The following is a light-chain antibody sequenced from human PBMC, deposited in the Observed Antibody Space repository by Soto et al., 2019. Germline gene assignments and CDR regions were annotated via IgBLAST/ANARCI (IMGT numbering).Light chain of an antibody. V-gene: IGLV2-8*01. CDR1: SSDFGAYDY. J-gene: IGLJ1*01. CDR2: EIN. Sequence: QSVLTQPPSASGPPGQSVTISCTGTSSDFGAYDYVSWYQQHPGKAPKLMIYEINKRPSGVPDRFSGSKSGNTASLTVSGLQAEDEADYYCSSFAGSNNFPYVFGTGTKVTVL. CDR3: SSFAGSNNFPYV.